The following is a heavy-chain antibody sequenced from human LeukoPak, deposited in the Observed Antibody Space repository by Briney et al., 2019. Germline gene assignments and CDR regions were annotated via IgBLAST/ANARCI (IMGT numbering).Heavy chain of an antibody. D-gene: IGHD2-15*01. CDR3: AKLLAGCPGGRCRAHFDY. CDR2: IYYGGST. J-gene: IGHJ4*02. CDR1: GDSINSNY. V-gene: IGHV4-59*01. Sequence: SETLSLTCSVSGDSINSNYWSWMRQPPGKGLEWIGYIYYGGSTNYNPSLKSRVSMSVDTSKNQFSLNLSSVTAADTAVYHCAKLLAGCPGGRCRAHFDYWGQGTLVTVSS.